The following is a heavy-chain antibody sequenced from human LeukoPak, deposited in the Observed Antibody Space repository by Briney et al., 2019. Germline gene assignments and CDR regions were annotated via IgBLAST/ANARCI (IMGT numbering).Heavy chain of an antibody. CDR2: ISYDGSNK. CDR1: GFTFSSYA. D-gene: IGHD1-14*01. Sequence: PGGSLRLSCAASGFTFSSYAMHWVRQAPGKGLEWVAVISYDGSNKYYADSVKGRFTISRDNSKNTLYLQMNSLRAEDTAVYYCAKDNPGGYWGQGTLVTVSS. V-gene: IGHV3-30-3*01. J-gene: IGHJ4*02. CDR3: AKDNPGGY.